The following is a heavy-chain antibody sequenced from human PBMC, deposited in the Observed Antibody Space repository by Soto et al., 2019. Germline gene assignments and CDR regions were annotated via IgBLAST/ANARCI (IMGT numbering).Heavy chain of an antibody. J-gene: IGHJ4*02. CDR3: AKDTHRITGFDYFDY. Sequence: GGSLRLSCAASGFTFSSYAMSWVRQAPGKGLEWVSAISGSGGSTYYADSVKGRFTISRDNSKNTLYLQMNSLRAEDTAVYYCAKDTHRITGFDYFDYWGQGTLVTVSS. CDR1: GFTFSSYA. D-gene: IGHD3-10*01. V-gene: IGHV3-23*01. CDR2: ISGSGGST.